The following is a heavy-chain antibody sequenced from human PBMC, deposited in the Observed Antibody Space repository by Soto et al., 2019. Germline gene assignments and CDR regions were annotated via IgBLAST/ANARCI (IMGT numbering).Heavy chain of an antibody. Sequence: QLQLQESGPGVVRPWGTMYLTCAVSGGFSSTHNLGRWGRQPPAKGLGWSGDGFHSGSTEYNPSLKVRVRICVVTSKTQMSLNLPSAAAADTAVYSCAGSPPSTYYGGRAAFDYWGQGTLVTVSS. V-gene: IGHV4-4*02. CDR3: AGSPPSTYYGGRAAFDY. CDR2: GFHSGST. J-gene: IGHJ4*01. D-gene: IGHD3-10*01. CDR1: GGFSSTHNL.